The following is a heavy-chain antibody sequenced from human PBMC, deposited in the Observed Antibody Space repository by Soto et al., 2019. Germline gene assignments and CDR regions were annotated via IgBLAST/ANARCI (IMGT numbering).Heavy chain of an antibody. Sequence: WETLSLTCTVSGVSFTSDAYYWGWIPQPPGKGREAIGSVYDGAMTYSTPSPKSRATISVGPSKSQCYLRMNSLAPSNTAVYYCATAPETSHPSGYFPNWLDPWGRGTMVTVSS. J-gene: IGHJ5*02. CDR3: ATAPETSHPSGYFPNWLDP. CDR2: VYDGAMT. CDR1: GVSFTSDAYY. D-gene: IGHD3-22*01. V-gene: IGHV4-39*01.